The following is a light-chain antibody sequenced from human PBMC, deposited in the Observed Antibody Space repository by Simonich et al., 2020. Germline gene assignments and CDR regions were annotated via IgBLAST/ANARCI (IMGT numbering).Light chain of an antibody. CDR2: DVS. CDR1: SSDVGGYNY. Sequence: QSALTQPASVSGSPGQSITISCTGTSSDVGGYNYVSWYHQHPGKAPKLMIYDVSKRPSGVSKRFSGSKSGNTASLTISGLQAEDEGDYYCSSYTSSSTLVFGGGTKLTVL. J-gene: IGLJ2*01. CDR3: SSYTSSSTLV. V-gene: IGLV2-14*03.